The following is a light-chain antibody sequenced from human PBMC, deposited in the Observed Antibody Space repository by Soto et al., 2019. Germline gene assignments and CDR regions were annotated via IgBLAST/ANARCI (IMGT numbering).Light chain of an antibody. CDR3: QQYGSS. CDR2: GAS. Sequence: EIVLTQSPATLSLSPGEGATLSCRASQSVSNYLAWYQQKPGQAPRLLIYGASSRATGIPDRFSGSGSGTDFTLTISRLEPEDFAVYYCQQYGSSFGGGTKVDIK. V-gene: IGKV3-20*01. J-gene: IGKJ4*01. CDR1: QSVSNY.